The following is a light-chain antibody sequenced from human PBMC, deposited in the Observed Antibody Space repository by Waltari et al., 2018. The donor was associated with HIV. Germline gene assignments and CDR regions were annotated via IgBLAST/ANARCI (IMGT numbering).Light chain of an antibody. Sequence: QSALTQPASVSGSPGQSITISCTGIGSGSGGYKSVSWYQHHPGKAPKLIIYEVSNRPSGVSNRFSGSKSGNTASLTISGLQAEDEADYYCGSSTSSSNMDVFGGGTKVTVL. CDR2: EVS. CDR1: GSGSGGYKS. J-gene: IGLJ2*01. V-gene: IGLV2-14*01. CDR3: GSSTSSSNMDV.